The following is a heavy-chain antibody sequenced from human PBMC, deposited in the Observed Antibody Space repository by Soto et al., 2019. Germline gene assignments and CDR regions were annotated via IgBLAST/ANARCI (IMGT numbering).Heavy chain of an antibody. D-gene: IGHD3-9*01. CDR3: AKDRHPDGIWTFDY. CDR1: GFSFNGYT. CDR2: INGGGGTT. J-gene: IGHJ4*02. Sequence: GGSLRLSCSACGFSFNGYTMNWVRQAQGKGLEWISGINGGGGTTYYADSVKGRFTISRDDSKNILYLQMNSPRAEDTAIYYCAKDRHPDGIWTFDYWGRGTLLTVSS. V-gene: IGHV3-23*01.